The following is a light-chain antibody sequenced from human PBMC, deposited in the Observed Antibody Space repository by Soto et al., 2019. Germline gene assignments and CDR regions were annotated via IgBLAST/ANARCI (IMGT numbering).Light chain of an antibody. CDR1: QSIRSY. CDR3: QQSYLTPYT. Sequence: DIQMTQSPSSLSSSVGDRVTITCRASQSIRSYLNWYQQKPGKVPKLLIYAASSLQSGVPSRFSGSGSGTDFTLTISSLQPEDFATYYCQQSYLTPYTFGQGTELEIK. J-gene: IGKJ2*01. V-gene: IGKV1-39*01. CDR2: AAS.